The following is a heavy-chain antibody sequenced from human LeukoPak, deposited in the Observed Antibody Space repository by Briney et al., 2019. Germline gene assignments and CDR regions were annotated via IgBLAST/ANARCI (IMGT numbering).Heavy chain of an antibody. CDR2: FNPNSGGT. V-gene: IGHV1-2*04. CDR3: ARSIAAAGTAAFQH. CDR1: GYTFTGYY. Sequence: ASVKVSCKASGYTFTGYYMHWVRRAPGQGLEWMGWFNPNSGGTNYAQKFQGWVTMTRDTSISTAYMELSRLRSDDTAVYYCARSIAAAGTAAFQHWGQGTLVTVSS. D-gene: IGHD6-13*01. J-gene: IGHJ1*01.